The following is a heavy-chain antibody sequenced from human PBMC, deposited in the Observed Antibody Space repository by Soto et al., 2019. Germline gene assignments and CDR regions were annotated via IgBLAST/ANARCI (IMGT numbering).Heavy chain of an antibody. J-gene: IGHJ4*02. CDR1: GGSISSYY. CDR3: ARVAHYGDHRIVDY. V-gene: IGHV4-59*01. CDR2: IYYSGST. D-gene: IGHD4-17*01. Sequence: SETLSLTCTVSGGSISSYYWSWIRQPPGKGLEWIGDIYYSGSTNYNPSFKSRDTISVDTSKNQFSLKLSSVTAADTAVYYCARVAHYGDHRIVDYWGQGTLVTVSS.